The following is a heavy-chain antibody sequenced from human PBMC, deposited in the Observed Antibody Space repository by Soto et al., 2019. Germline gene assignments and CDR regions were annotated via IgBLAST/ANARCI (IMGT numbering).Heavy chain of an antibody. Sequence: PSETLSLTCTVSGGSISSSSYCWGWIRKPPGKGLEWIGSIYYSGSTYYNPSLKSRVTISVDTSKNQFSLKLSSVTAADTAVYYCARHEVAARRYGMDVWGQGTTVTVSS. J-gene: IGHJ6*02. CDR3: ARHEVAARRYGMDV. V-gene: IGHV4-39*01. D-gene: IGHD6-6*01. CDR1: GGSISSSSYC. CDR2: IYYSGST.